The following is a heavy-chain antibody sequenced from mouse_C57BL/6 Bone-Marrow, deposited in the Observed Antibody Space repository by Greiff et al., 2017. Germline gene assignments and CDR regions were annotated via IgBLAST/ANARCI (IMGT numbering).Heavy chain of an antibody. D-gene: IGHD3-2*02. CDR2: INPGSGGT. CDR3: ARGRAQATSYAMDY. J-gene: IGHJ4*01. CDR1: GYAFTNYL. Sequence: VQLVESGAELVRPGTSVKVSCKASGYAFTNYLIEWVKQRPGQGLEWIGVINPGSGGTNYNEKFKGKATLTADKSSSTAYMQLRSLTSEDSAVXFCARGRAQATSYAMDYWGQGTSVTVSS. V-gene: IGHV1-54*01.